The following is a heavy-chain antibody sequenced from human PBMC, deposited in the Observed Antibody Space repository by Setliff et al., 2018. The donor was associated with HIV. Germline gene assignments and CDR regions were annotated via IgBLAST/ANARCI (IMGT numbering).Heavy chain of an antibody. CDR2: IYYNGIT. D-gene: IGHD3-22*01. CDR3: ARGAAIFDRSGYYFDY. J-gene: IGHJ4*02. CDR1: GGSIGTTTYY. Sequence: SETLSLTCAVSGGSIGTTTYYWGWIRQPPGKGLEWIGSIYYNGITYYNPSLKGRFTISVDTSKNQFSLKVTSVTAADTAVYYCARGAAIFDRSGYYFDYWGQGMPVTVSS. V-gene: IGHV4-39*01.